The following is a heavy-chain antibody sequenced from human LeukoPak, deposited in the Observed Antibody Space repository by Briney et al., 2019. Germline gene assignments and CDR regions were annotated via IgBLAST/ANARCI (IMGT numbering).Heavy chain of an antibody. V-gene: IGHV5-51*01. CDR2: IYHGECDT. J-gene: IGHJ4*02. CDR1: GYSFTSYW. D-gene: IGHD3-22*01. CDR3: ARRDYDSSGYYWFDY. Sequence: GESLTLSCTGSGYSFTSYWIGWARQMPGKGLEWMGIIYHGECDTKYTPPLQGEVTISADKSSSTAYLQRSSLTASDTAMYYCARRDYDSSGYYWFDYWGQETLVTVSS.